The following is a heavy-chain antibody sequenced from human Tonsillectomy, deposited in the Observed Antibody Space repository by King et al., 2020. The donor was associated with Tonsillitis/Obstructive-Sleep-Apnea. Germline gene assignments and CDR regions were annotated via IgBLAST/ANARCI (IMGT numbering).Heavy chain of an antibody. V-gene: IGHV1-18*01. CDR3: ARGPRYCSSTSCYKDYYYYMDV. D-gene: IGHD2-2*02. Sequence: QLVQSGAEVKKPGASVKVSCKASGYTFSSYGIIWVRQAPGQGLEWMGWISVYKDNTNYAQKFQGRVTMTTDTSTSTAYMELRSLRSDHTALYYCARGPRYCSSTSCYKDYYYYMDVWGKGTTVTVSS. CDR1: GYTFSSYG. J-gene: IGHJ6*03. CDR2: ISVYKDNT.